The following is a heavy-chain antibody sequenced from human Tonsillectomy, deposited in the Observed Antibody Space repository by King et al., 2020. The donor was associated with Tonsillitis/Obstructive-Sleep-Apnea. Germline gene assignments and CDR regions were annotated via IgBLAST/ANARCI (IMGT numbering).Heavy chain of an antibody. CDR2: IDPSDSYT. D-gene: IGHD1-26*01. J-gene: IGHJ3*02. CDR1: GYSFTSYW. Sequence: VQLVESGAEVKKPGESLRISCKASGYSFTSYWISWVRQMPGKGLEWMGRIDPSDSYTNYSPSFQGHVTISADRSITTADLQWSSLKASDTALYYCARHSGGSSHGAFDIWGQGTMVTVSS. V-gene: IGHV5-10-1*03. CDR3: ARHSGGSSHGAFDI.